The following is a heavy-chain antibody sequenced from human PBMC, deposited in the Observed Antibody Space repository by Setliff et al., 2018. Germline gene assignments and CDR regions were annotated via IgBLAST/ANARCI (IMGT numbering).Heavy chain of an antibody. CDR1: GYTLTNYY. CDR3: ARGSRGFDY. V-gene: IGHV1-3*04. J-gene: IGHJ4*02. CDR2: IYTDNGNT. Sequence: ASVKVSCKASGYTLTNYYMHWVRQAPGQGLEWMGFIYTDNGNTKYSKNFQDRVAITRDTSASTAYMELSSLTSEDTAVYFCARGSRGFDYWGQGALVTVSS.